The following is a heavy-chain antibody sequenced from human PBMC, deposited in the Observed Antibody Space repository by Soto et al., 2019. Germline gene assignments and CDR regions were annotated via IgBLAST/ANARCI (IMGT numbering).Heavy chain of an antibody. Sequence: SETLSLTCTVSGGSISSSSYYWGWIRQPPGKGLEWIGSIYYSGSTYYNPSLKSRVTISVDTSKNQFSLKLSSVTAADTAVYYCARDIVLMVYAAPSGYYFDYWGQGTLVTV. CDR3: ARDIVLMVYAAPSGYYFDY. CDR2: IYYSGST. CDR1: GGSISSSSYY. D-gene: IGHD2-8*01. J-gene: IGHJ4*02. V-gene: IGHV4-39*02.